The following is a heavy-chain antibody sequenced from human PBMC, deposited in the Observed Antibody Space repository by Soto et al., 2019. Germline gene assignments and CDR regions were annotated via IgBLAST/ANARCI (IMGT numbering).Heavy chain of an antibody. CDR2: IIPIFGTA. CDR3: ARGRKSRAVAGNVYFDY. Sequence: SVKVSCKASGGTFSSYAISWVRQAPGQGLEWMGGIIPIFGTANYAQKFQGRVTITADESTSTAYMELSSLRSEDTAVYYCARGRKSRAVAGNVYFDYWGQGTLVTVSS. J-gene: IGHJ4*02. V-gene: IGHV1-69*13. CDR1: GGTFSSYA. D-gene: IGHD6-19*01.